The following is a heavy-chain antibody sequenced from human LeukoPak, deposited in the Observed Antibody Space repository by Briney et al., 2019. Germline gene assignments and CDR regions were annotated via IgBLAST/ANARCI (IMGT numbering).Heavy chain of an antibody. V-gene: IGHV4-31*03. CDR3: ASYYYDSRFFDY. Sequence: SETLSLTCTVSGGSINIGGYYWSWIRQHPGKGLEWIGYIYYSGSTYYNPSLKSRVTISIDTSENQFSLKLSSVTAADTAVYYCASYYYDSRFFDYWGQGTLVTVPS. CDR2: IYYSGST. D-gene: IGHD3-22*01. J-gene: IGHJ4*02. CDR1: GGSINIGGYY.